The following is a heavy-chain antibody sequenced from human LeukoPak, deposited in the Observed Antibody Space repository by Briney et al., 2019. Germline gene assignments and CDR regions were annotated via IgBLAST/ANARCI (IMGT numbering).Heavy chain of an antibody. J-gene: IGHJ4*02. CDR1: GFTFSNYW. D-gene: IGHD2/OR15-2a*01. V-gene: IGHV3-7*03. CDR3: ARVIVTVPGQSDYFDY. Sequence: GGSLRPSCATSGFTFSNYWMCWVRQAPGKGLEWVANIRQDGGDKYYADPVKGRFTISRDNAKNSLYLQMNSLRAEDTAVYSCARVIVTVPGQSDYFDYWGQGTLVTFSS. CDR2: IRQDGGDK.